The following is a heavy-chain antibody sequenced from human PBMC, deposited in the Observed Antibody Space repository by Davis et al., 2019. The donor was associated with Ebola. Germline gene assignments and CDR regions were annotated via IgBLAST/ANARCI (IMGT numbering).Heavy chain of an antibody. J-gene: IGHJ6*02. CDR3: AKDSRGANYYYYGMDV. D-gene: IGHD3-10*01. V-gene: IGHV3-74*01. CDR2: INSDGSST. CDR1: GFTFSSYW. Sequence: HTGGSLRLSCAASGFTFSSYWMHWVRQAPGKGLVWVSRINSDGSSTSYADSVKGRFTISRDNAKNSLYLQMNSLRAEDTALYYCAKDSRGANYYYYGMDVWGQGTTVTVSS.